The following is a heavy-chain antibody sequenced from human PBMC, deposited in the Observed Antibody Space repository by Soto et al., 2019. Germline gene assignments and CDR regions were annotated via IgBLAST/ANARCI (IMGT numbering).Heavy chain of an antibody. CDR1: GGSTSSYY. J-gene: IGHJ4*02. V-gene: IGHV4-59*01. CDR3: ARGSDYSKVGY. CDR2: IYYNGNT. Sequence: SETLSLTCSVSGGSTSSYYWSWIRQPPGKGLEWIGYIYYNGNTNYNPSLRSRVTISTDTSKNQVPLKLTSVNAADTAVYYCARGSDYSKVGYWGQGTPVTV. D-gene: IGHD4-4*01.